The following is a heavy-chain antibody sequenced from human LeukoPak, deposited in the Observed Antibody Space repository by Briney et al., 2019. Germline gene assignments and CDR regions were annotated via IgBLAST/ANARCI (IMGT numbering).Heavy chain of an antibody. J-gene: IGHJ6*03. Sequence: ASVRVSCKASGYTFTSYGLSWVRQAPGQGLEWMGWISAYNGNTNYAQKLQGRVTMTTDTSTSTAYMELRGLRSDDTAVYYCARLWWDYYYYMDVWGKGTTVTVSS. V-gene: IGHV1-18*01. CDR3: ARLWWDYYYYMDV. CDR1: GYTFTSYG. CDR2: ISAYNGNT. D-gene: IGHD4/OR15-4a*01.